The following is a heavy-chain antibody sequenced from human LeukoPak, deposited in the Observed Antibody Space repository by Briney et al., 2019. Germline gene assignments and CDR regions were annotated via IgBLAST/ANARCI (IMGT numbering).Heavy chain of an antibody. CDR1: AGSISSSSYY. Sequence: SETLSLTCTVSAGSISSSSYYWGWIRQPPGKGLEWIGNISYSGSTYYNPSLKSRVTISVDTSKNQFSLKLSSVTAADTAVYYCARGRGYKHYWGQGTLVTVSS. V-gene: IGHV4-39*01. D-gene: IGHD5-12*01. CDR2: ISYSGST. J-gene: IGHJ4*02. CDR3: ARGRGYKHY.